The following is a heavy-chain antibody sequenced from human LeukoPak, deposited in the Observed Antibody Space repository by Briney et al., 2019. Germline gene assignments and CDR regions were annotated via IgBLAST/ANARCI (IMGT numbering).Heavy chain of an antibody. CDR1: GFSLISYG. J-gene: IGHJ4*02. CDR3: TRDVFSLGDS. D-gene: IGHD2/OR15-2a*01. V-gene: IGHV3-74*01. CDR2: INHDGSLR. Sequence: PGGSLRLSCAASGFSLISYGMHWVRQSPGKGLLWVSHINHDGSLRDYADSVKGRFTISKDIAENTVYLQMDSLGAEDTAIYYCTRDVFSLGDSWGQGTLVTVSS.